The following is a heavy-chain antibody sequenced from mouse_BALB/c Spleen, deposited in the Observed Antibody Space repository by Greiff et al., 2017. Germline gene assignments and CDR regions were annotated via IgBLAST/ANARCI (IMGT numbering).Heavy chain of an antibody. D-gene: IGHD2-3*01. CDR1: GFSLTSYG. J-gene: IGHJ4*01. CDR3: ARKRDGYPYAMDY. V-gene: IGHV2-2*02. Sequence: QAQLKESGPGLVQPSQSLSITCTVSGFSLTSYGVHWVRQSPGKGLEWLGVIWSGGSTDYNAAFISRLSISKDNSKSQVFFKMNSLQANDTAIYYCARKRDGYPYAMDYWGQGTSVTVSS. CDR2: IWSGGST.